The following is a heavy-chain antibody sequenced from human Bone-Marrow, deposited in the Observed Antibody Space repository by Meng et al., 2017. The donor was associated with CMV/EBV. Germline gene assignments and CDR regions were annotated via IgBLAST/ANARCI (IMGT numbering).Heavy chain of an antibody. CDR2: IHSGGNSA. J-gene: IGHJ4*02. Sequence: GGSLRLSCATSGLTFSLYAMNWVRQAPGKGLEWVAGIHSGGNSAFYVDSVRGRFTISRDDSKSTLYLQMTGLRLDDTAVYYCAQSPPGQRGFFDYWGQGTLVTFSS. D-gene: IGHD1-14*01. CDR1: GLTFSLYA. CDR3: AQSPPGQRGFFDY. V-gene: IGHV3-23*03.